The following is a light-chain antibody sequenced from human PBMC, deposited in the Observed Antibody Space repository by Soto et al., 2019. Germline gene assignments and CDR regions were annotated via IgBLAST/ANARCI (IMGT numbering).Light chain of an antibody. CDR3: QQYENLPT. Sequence: DIQITQSPSSLSASVGDRVTITCQASQNINNYLNWYQQKPGRAPKLLIYDASNLEAGVPSRFRGSGSGTDFTFTISRLKPEDIATYYCQQYENLPTVGQGTRREIK. V-gene: IGKV1-33*01. J-gene: IGKJ5*01. CDR2: DAS. CDR1: QNINNY.